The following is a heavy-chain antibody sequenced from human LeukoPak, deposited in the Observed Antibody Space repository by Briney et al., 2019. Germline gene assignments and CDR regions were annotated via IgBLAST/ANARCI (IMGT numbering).Heavy chain of an antibody. CDR1: GGSFSGYY. D-gene: IGHD7-27*01. CDR3: ARSHWGPFGSRIANWFDP. J-gene: IGHJ5*02. V-gene: IGHV4-34*01. CDR2: IYYSGST. Sequence: SETLSLTCAVYGGSFSGYYWGWIRQPPGKGLEWIGSIYYSGSTYYNPSLKSRVTILVDTSKNQFSLKLKSVTAADTAVYYCARSHWGPFGSRIANWFDPWGQGTQVTVSS.